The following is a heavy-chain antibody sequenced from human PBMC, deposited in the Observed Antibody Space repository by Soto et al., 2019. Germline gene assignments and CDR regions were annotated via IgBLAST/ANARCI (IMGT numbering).Heavy chain of an antibody. CDR3: PLRRMAVVPEY. Sequence: PSETLSLTCTVSGGSISSGGYYWSWIRQHPGKGLEWIGYIYYSGSTYYNPSLKSRVTISVDTSKNQFSLKLSSVTAADTAVYYCPLRRMAVVPEYWGKEPLAPFPS. V-gene: IGHV4-31*03. CDR2: IYYSGST. J-gene: IGHJ4*02. CDR1: GGSISSGGYY. D-gene: IGHD3-22*01.